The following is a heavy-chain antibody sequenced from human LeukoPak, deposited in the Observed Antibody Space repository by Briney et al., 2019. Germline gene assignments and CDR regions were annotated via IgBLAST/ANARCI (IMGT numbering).Heavy chain of an antibody. J-gene: IGHJ4*02. CDR1: GGSISSGGYY. Sequence: SQTLSLTCTVSGGSISSGGYYWSWIRQHPGKGLEWIGYIYYSGSTYYNPSLKSRVTISVDTSKNQFSLKLSSVTAADTAVYYGAGVDTAMVTVDYWGQGTLVTVSS. CDR2: IYYSGST. D-gene: IGHD5-18*01. V-gene: IGHV4-31*03. CDR3: AGVDTAMVTVDY.